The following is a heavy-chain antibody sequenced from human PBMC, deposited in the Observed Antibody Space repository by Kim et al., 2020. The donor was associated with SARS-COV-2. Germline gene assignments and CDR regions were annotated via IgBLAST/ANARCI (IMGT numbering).Heavy chain of an antibody. V-gene: IGHV3-30-3*01. J-gene: IGHJ5*02. CDR1: GFTFSSYA. CDR3: ARDGGNWFYP. CDR2: ISYDGSNK. Sequence: GGSLRLSCAASGFTFSSYAMHWVRQAPGKGLEWVAVISYDGSNKYYTDSVKGRFTISRDNSKNTLYLQMNSLRAEDTAVYYCARDGGNWFYPSGQGTLVT. D-gene: IGHD3-16*01.